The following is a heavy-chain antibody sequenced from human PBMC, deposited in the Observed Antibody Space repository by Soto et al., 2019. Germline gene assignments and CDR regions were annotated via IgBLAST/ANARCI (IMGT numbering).Heavy chain of an antibody. V-gene: IGHV3-11*01. D-gene: IGHD6-6*01. J-gene: IGHJ4*02. Sequence: GGSLRLSCAASGFTFSDYYMSWIRQAPGKGLEWVSYISSSGSTIYYADSVKGRFTISRDNAKNSLYLQMNSLRAEDTAVYYCARYSSSDLGKYYFDYWGQGTLVTVSS. CDR2: ISSSGSTI. CDR3: ARYSSSDLGKYYFDY. CDR1: GFTFSDYY.